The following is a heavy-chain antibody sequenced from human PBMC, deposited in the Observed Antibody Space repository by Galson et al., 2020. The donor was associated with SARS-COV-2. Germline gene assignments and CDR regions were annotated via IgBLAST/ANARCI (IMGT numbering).Heavy chain of an antibody. J-gene: IGHJ3*02. V-gene: IGHV4-34*01. D-gene: IGHD3-10*01. CDR1: GGSFSGYY. CDR3: ASPIYDMVRGVIGAFDI. CDR2: INHSGST. Sequence: SQASETLSLTCAVYGGSFSGYYWSWIRQPPGKGLEWIGEINHSGSTNYNPSLKSRVTISVDTSKNQFSLKLSSVTAADTAVYYCASPIYDMVRGVIGAFDIWGQGTMVTVSS.